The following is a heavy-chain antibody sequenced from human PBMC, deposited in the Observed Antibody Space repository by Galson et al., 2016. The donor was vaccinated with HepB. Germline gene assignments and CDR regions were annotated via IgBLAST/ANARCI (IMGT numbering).Heavy chain of an antibody. CDR3: ARMDILLGMDV. J-gene: IGHJ6*02. V-gene: IGHV4-31*03. D-gene: IGHD2-2*03. Sequence: TLSLTCTVSGGSISSGGYYWSCIRQHPGKGLEWIGYIYYSGSTYYKPSLESRITISVDTSKNQFSLKLSSVTAADTAVYFCARMDILLGMDVWGQGTAVTVSS. CDR1: GGSISSGGYY. CDR2: IYYSGST.